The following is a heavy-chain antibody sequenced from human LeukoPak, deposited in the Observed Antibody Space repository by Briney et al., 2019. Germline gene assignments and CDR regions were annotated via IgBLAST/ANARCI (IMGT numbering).Heavy chain of an antibody. CDR1: GGTFSSYA. CDR2: IIPTFGTA. J-gene: IGHJ4*02. D-gene: IGHD3-9*01. Sequence: SVKVSCKASGGTFSSYAISWVRQAPGQGLEWMGGIIPTFGTANYAQKFQGRVTITADKSTSTAYMELSSLRSEDTAVYYCAISLRYFDWLAPLGYFDYWGQGTLVTVSS. CDR3: AISLRYFDWLAPLGYFDY. V-gene: IGHV1-69*06.